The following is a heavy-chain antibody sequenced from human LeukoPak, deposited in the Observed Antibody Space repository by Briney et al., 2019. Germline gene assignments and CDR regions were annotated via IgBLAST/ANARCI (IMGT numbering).Heavy chain of an antibody. CDR1: GFTFSDYE. Sequence: GGSLRLSCAASGFTFSDYEINWVRQAPGKGLEWVSCISTSGSTTYYADSVKGRFTISRDNTKNSLFLQMNTLTADDTAVYYCARGALHVFDYWGQGTPVTVSS. J-gene: IGHJ4*02. CDR3: ARGALHVFDY. V-gene: IGHV3-48*03. CDR2: ISTSGSTT. D-gene: IGHD3-10*02.